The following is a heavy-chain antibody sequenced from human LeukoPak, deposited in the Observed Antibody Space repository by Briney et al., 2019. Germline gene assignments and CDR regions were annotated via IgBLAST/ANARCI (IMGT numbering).Heavy chain of an antibody. J-gene: IGHJ4*02. Sequence: GCSLRLSCAASKFTFSHYAMTWLRQAPAKGLDWVSSISLSGDNTYYADSVKGRFSISRDNSKNTLYLQMNSLRADDAAVYHCAKVTSSSPGLWGPGTLVTVSS. CDR1: KFTFSHYA. V-gene: IGHV3-23*01. D-gene: IGHD6-13*01. CDR3: AKVTSSSPGL. CDR2: ISLSGDNT.